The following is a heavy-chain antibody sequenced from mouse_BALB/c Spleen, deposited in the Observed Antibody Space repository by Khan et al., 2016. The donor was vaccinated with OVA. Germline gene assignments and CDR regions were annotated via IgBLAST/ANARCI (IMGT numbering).Heavy chain of an antibody. CDR2: INTNTGEP. D-gene: IGHD2-3*01. V-gene: IGHV9-3*02. CDR1: GYTFTNYG. Sequence: QIQFVQSGPELKKPGETVKISCKASGYTFTNYGMNWVKQAPGKVLKWMGWINTNTGEPTYAEDFKGRLAFSLETSARAAYFQSKNLKNEDTTTYFCARSRWLLPAMDNWGQGTSVTVSS. CDR3: ARSRWLLPAMDN. J-gene: IGHJ4*01.